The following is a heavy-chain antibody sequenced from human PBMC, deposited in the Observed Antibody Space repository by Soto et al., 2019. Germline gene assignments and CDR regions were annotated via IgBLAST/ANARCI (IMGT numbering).Heavy chain of an antibody. J-gene: IGHJ5*02. CDR1: GGSISSYY. D-gene: IGHD4-17*01. V-gene: IGHV4-59*01. CDR2: IYYSGST. Sequence: ASETLSLTCTVSGGSISSYYWSWIRQPPGKGLEWIGYIYYSGSTNYNPSLKSRDTISVDTSKNQFSLKLSSVTAADTAVYYCAREEGDYGDPRGKYNWFDPWGQGTLVTVSS. CDR3: AREEGDYGDPRGKYNWFDP.